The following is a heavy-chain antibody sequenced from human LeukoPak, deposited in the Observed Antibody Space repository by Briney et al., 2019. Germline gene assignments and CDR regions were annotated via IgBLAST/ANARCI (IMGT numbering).Heavy chain of an antibody. CDR3: TSAGKYYDPRAYYPFDV. V-gene: IGHV1-8*02. J-gene: IGHJ4*02. Sequence: ASVKVSCKASGYTFTNYDINWVRQAAGQGLEWLGWMNPNSGNAGYAQKFQGRVTMTRDNAITTAYMELSSLTSEDTAVYYCTSAGKYYDPRAYYPFDVWGQGTLVTVSS. CDR2: MNPNSGNA. D-gene: IGHD3-22*01. CDR1: GYTFTNYD.